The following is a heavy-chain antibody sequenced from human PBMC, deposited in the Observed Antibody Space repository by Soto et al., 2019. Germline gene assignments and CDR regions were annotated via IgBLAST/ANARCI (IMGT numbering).Heavy chain of an antibody. J-gene: IGHJ6*04. Sequence: ASVKVYCKTSGYTFTGYYMHWVRHSPGQGLEWMGWINPNSGGTNYAQKFQGWVTMTRDTSISTAYMELSRLRSDDTAVYYCARALGGYSSSAQVLEVWGKGTTVTVSS. V-gene: IGHV1-2*04. CDR1: GYTFTGYY. CDR2: INPNSGGT. D-gene: IGHD6-6*01. CDR3: ARALGGYSSSAQVLEV.